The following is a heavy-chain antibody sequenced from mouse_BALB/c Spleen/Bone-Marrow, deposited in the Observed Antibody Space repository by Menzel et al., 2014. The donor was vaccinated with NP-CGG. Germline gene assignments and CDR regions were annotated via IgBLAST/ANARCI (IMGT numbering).Heavy chain of an antibody. CDR1: GFSLTDYG. V-gene: IGHV2-6-7*01. J-gene: IGHJ4*01. CDR3: AREKYGNYYAMGY. D-gene: IGHD2-10*02. CDR2: IWGDGTT. Sequence: QVQLQQSGPGLVAPSQSLSITCTVSGFSLTDYGINWVRQPPGKGLGWLGMIWGDGTTDYNSALRSRLSINKDNSRSQVFLKMNSLQTDDTARYYCAREKYGNYYAMGYWGQGTSVTVSS.